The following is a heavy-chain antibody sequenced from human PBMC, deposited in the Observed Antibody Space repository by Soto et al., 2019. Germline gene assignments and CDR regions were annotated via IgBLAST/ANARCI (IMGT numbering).Heavy chain of an antibody. V-gene: IGHV4-30-2*01. CDR2: LYHTGDT. CDR3: ASIGGLGFFGN. Sequence: SETLSLTCAVSGGSVSTGGFSWSWIRRPPGKGLEWIGYLYHTGDTYYNPSLKRRVAISVDRSKNHLSLNLTSVTAADTAVYYCASIGGLGFFGNWGQGSLVTVSS. D-gene: IGHD1-26*01. J-gene: IGHJ4*02. CDR1: GGSVSTGGFS.